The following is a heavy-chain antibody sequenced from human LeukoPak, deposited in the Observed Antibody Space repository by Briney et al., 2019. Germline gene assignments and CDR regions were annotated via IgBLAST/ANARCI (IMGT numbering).Heavy chain of an antibody. CDR3: ARNRSYGYKY. V-gene: IGHV4-34*01. J-gene: IGHJ4*02. Sequence: PSETLSLTCAVYGGSFSAYYWSWIRQPPGKGLEWIGEISHSGSTNYNPSLKSRVTISVDTSKNQFSLKLSSVTAADTAVYYCARNRSYGYKYWGQGTLVTVSS. CDR2: ISHSGST. CDR1: GGSFSAYY. D-gene: IGHD5-18*01.